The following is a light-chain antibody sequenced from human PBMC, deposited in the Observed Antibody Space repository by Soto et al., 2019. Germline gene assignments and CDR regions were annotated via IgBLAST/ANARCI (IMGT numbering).Light chain of an antibody. Sequence: EIVLTQSPGTVSLSPGERATLSCRASQSVTASYLAWYQQKPGQAPRLLIYAASGRATGIPDRFRGSGSGTDFTFSLSRLEPQDVEMYYYQHHGDSGTWTFGQGTKVEIK. CDR1: QSVTASY. V-gene: IGKV3-20*01. CDR2: AAS. J-gene: IGKJ1*01. CDR3: QHHGDSGTWT.